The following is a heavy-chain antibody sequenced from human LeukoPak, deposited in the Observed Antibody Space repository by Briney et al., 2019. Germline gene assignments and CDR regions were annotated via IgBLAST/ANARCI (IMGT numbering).Heavy chain of an antibody. CDR3: ARLSDCSGGSCFIDY. D-gene: IGHD2-15*01. CDR1: GYSFTSYW. Sequence: GESLKISCKGSGYSFTSYWIGWVRQMPGKGPEWMGIIYPGDSDTRYSPSFQGQVTISADKSISTAYLQWSSLKASDTAMYYCARLSDCSGGSCFIDYWGQGTLVTVSS. V-gene: IGHV5-51*01. J-gene: IGHJ4*02. CDR2: IYPGDSDT.